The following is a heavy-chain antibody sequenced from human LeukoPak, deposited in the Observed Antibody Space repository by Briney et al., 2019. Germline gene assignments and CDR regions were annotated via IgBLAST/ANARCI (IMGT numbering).Heavy chain of an antibody. D-gene: IGHD4-17*01. V-gene: IGHV1-2*02. Sequence: ASVKVSCKASGYTFTGYYMHWVRQAPGQGLEWMGWINPNSGGTNYAQKFQGRVTMTRDTSISTAYMELSGLRSDDTAVYYCARATVTTQYYYYYYYMDVWGKGTTVTVSS. CDR2: INPNSGGT. J-gene: IGHJ6*03. CDR1: GYTFTGYY. CDR3: ARATVTTQYYYYYYYMDV.